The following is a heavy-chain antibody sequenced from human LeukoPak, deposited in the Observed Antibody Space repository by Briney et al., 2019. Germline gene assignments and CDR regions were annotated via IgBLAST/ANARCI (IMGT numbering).Heavy chain of an antibody. J-gene: IGHJ1*01. CDR2: VWHDGSKE. CDR3: AKDDDTSGHFSYFQD. D-gene: IGHD3-3*02. CDR1: GFTFRNYG. V-gene: IGHV3-33*06. Sequence: GGSLRLSCAAPGFTFRNYGMNWVRQAPGKGLEWVAGVWHDGSKEYYADSVKGRFTISRDNSKNTVWLQMNSLRAEDTAVYYCAKDDDTSGHFSYFQDWGQGTLVTVTS.